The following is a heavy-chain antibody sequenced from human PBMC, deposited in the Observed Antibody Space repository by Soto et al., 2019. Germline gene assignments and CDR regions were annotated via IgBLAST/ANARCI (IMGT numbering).Heavy chain of an antibody. Sequence: EVQLLDSGGGLVQPGGSLRLSCAASGFTFSNYAMTWVRQGPGKGLEGVSGISGSGGRSYYADSGKGRFTISRDNSKSTLYLQMNSLRAEDTAVYYCAKAYFVWSSEQPYYFDYWGQGTLVTVSS. CDR3: AKAYFVWSSEQPYYFDY. CDR2: ISGSGGRS. CDR1: GFTFSNYA. D-gene: IGHD3-16*01. V-gene: IGHV3-23*01. J-gene: IGHJ4*02.